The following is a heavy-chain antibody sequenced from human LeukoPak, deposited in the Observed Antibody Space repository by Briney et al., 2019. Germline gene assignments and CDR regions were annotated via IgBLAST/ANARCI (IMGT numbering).Heavy chain of an antibody. J-gene: IGHJ5*02. CDR3: ARGYCSGGSCYSVENWFDP. CDR2: INPSSGGT. V-gene: IGHV1-2*06. Sequence: ASVKVSCKASGYTFTKYYMFWVRQAPGQGLEWMGRINPSSGGTDYAQKFQGRVAMTRDTSISTAYMELSRLRSDDTAMYYCARGYCSGGSCYSVENWFDPWGQGTLVTVSS. D-gene: IGHD2-15*01. CDR1: GYTFTKYY.